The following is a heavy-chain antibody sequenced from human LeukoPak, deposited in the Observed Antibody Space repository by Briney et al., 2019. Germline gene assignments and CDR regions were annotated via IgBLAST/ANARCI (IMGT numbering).Heavy chain of an antibody. CDR2: ISSSSSTI. V-gene: IGHV3-48*01. D-gene: IGHD2-2*01. Sequence: PGGSLRLSCAASGFTLSSYSMNWVRQAPGKGLEWVSYISSSSSTISYADSVKGRFTISRDNSKNTLYLQMNSLRAEDTAVYYCARELYCSSTSCLSGNAFDIWGQGTMVTVSS. CDR1: GFTLSSYS. CDR3: ARELYCSSTSCLSGNAFDI. J-gene: IGHJ3*02.